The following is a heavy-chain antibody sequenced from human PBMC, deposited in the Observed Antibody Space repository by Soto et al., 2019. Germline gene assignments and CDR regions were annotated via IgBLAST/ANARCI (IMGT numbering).Heavy chain of an antibody. CDR1: GLTFSSYW. Sequence: EVQLVESGGGLVEPGGSLRLSFAASGLTFSSYWMHWVRQAPGKGLVWVSRISTDGSVTTYADSVKRRLTISTDNAKSTLYLQMNSLRTEDTAWYYCARAPYSSGWWGFDYGGQGTLVTVSS. J-gene: IGHJ4*02. V-gene: IGHV3-74*01. CDR3: ARAPYSSGWWGFDY. D-gene: IGHD6-19*01. CDR2: ISTDGSVT.